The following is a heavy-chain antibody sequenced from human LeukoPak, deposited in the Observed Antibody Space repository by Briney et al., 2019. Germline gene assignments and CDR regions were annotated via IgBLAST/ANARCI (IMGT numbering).Heavy chain of an antibody. CDR1: GFNFIDYS. Sequence: PGGSLRLSCAASGFNFIDYSMNWVRQAPGKGLEWVSSISSSSSYIYYADSVKGRFTISRDNAKNSLYLQMNSLRAEDTAVYYCARDQGSYMDVWGKGTTVTVSS. J-gene: IGHJ6*03. CDR2: ISSSSSYI. V-gene: IGHV3-21*01. D-gene: IGHD2-15*01. CDR3: ARDQGSYMDV.